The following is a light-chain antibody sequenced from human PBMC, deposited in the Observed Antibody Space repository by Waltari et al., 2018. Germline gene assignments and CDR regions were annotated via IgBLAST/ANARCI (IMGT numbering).Light chain of an antibody. CDR1: KLGEKY. Sequence: SYDLSQPPSVTVSPGQTASIPCSGDKLGEKYVCWYQQKSGQSPVLVIFQDSKRPSGIPERFSGSNSGKTATLTISGTQPLDEGDYYCQAWDTNTEDVFGGGTRLTVL. CDR3: QAWDTNTEDV. V-gene: IGLV3-1*01. CDR2: QDS. J-gene: IGLJ2*01.